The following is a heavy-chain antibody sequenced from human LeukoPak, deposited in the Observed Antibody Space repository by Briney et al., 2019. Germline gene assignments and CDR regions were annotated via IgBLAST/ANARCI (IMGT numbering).Heavy chain of an antibody. CDR3: ARVSSWLGGKLFGY. J-gene: IGHJ4*02. Sequence: SETLSLTCSVSGGSISSYYWSWIRQPPGKGLEWIGYIYYSGSTNYNPSLQSRVTISVDTSKNQFSLKLTSVTAADTAVYYCARVSSWLGGKLFGYWGQGSLVTVSS. V-gene: IGHV4-59*01. CDR2: IYYSGST. CDR1: GGSISSYY. D-gene: IGHD3-10*01.